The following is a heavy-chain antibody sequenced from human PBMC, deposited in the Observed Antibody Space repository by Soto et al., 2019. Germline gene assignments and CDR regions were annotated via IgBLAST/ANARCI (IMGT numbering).Heavy chain of an antibody. J-gene: IGHJ5*02. V-gene: IGHV4-39*01. D-gene: IGHD6-6*01. Sequence: SETLSLTCTVSGGSISSSSYYWGWIRQPPGKGLEWIGSIYYSGSTYYNPSLKSRVTISVDTSKNQFSLKLSSVTAADTALYYCARHLAESSSPFDWFDPWGQGTLVTVSS. CDR2: IYYSGST. CDR3: ARHLAESSSPFDWFDP. CDR1: GGSISSSSYY.